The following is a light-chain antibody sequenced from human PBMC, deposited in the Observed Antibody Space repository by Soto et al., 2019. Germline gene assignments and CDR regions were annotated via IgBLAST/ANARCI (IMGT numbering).Light chain of an antibody. CDR2: TSS. CDR1: QSISDF. CDR3: QQSYSTPYT. V-gene: IGKV1-39*01. Sequence: DIQMTQSPSSLSVSVGDRVTITCRASQSISDFLHWYQQVPGKAPKLLISTSSNLQSGVPSRFSGSGSGTDFSLTISSLQPEDSATYYGQQSYSTPYTFGQGTKLEI. J-gene: IGKJ2*01.